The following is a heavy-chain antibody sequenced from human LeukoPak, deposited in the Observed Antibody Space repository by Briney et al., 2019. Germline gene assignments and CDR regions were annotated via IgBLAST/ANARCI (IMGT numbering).Heavy chain of an antibody. V-gene: IGHV3-21*04. CDR1: GFSFSSYS. J-gene: IGHJ4*02. Sequence: GGSLRLSCAASGFSFSSYSMNWVRQAPGKGLEWVSSISSSSIYIYYADSLKGRFTISRDNARNSLYLQMNSLTAEDTAVYYCTDVGVGGDYWGQGTLVTVSS. CDR2: ISSSSIYI. D-gene: IGHD1-26*01. CDR3: TDVGVGGDY.